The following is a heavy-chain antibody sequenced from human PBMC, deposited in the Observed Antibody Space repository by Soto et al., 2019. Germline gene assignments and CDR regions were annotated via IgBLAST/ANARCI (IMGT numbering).Heavy chain of an antibody. V-gene: IGHV1-69*13. CDR2: IIPIFGTA. Sequence: GASVKVSCKASGGTFSSYAISWVRQAPGQGLEWMGGIIPIFGTANYAQKFQGRVTITADESTSTAYMELSSLRSEDTAVYYCARDNPTIFGVVIRGPDYYYYGMDVWRQGTTVTVSS. J-gene: IGHJ6*02. CDR3: ARDNPTIFGVVIRGPDYYYYGMDV. D-gene: IGHD3-3*01. CDR1: GGTFSSYA.